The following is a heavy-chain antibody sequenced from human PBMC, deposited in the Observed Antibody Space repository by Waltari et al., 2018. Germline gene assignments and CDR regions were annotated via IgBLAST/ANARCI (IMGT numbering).Heavy chain of an antibody. CDR2: IYYSGST. Sequence: QVQLQESGPGLVKPSETLSLTCTVSGGSISSYYWRWIRQPPGKGLEWIGYIYYSGSTNYNPSLKSRVTISVDTSKNQFSLKLSSVTAADTAVYYCARGRYYDSSGFQYYFDYWGQGTLVTVSS. CDR3: ARGRYYDSSGFQYYFDY. J-gene: IGHJ4*02. V-gene: IGHV4-59*01. CDR1: GGSISSYY. D-gene: IGHD3-22*01.